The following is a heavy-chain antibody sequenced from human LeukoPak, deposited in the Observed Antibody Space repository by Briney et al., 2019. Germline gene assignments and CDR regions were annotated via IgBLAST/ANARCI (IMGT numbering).Heavy chain of an antibody. V-gene: IGHV1-58*02. D-gene: IGHD3-10*01. Sequence: SVKVSCKASGFTFTSSAMQWVRQARGQRLEWIGWIVVGSGNTNYAQKFQERVTITRDMSTSTAYMELSSLRSEDTAVYYCARDKYYYGSGTFYSSAVFDNWGQGTLVAVSS. CDR2: IVVGSGNT. J-gene: IGHJ4*02. CDR3: ARDKYYYGSGTFYSSAVFDN. CDR1: GFTFTSSA.